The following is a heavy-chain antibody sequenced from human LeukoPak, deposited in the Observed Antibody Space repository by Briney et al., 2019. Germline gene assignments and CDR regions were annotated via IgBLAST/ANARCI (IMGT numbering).Heavy chain of an antibody. CDR2: INSDGSST. CDR3: ARASGSAFDY. J-gene: IGHJ4*02. D-gene: IGHD1-26*01. Sequence: GGSLRLSCAASGFTFSSYWMPWLSHAPGKGLVWVSRINSDGSSTSYADSVKSRFTISRDNAKNTLYLQMNSLRAEDTAVYYCARASGSAFDYWGQGTLVTVSS. CDR1: GFTFSSYW. V-gene: IGHV3-74*01.